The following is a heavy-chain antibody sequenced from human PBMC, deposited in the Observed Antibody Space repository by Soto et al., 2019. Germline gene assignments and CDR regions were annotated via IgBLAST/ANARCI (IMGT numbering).Heavy chain of an antibody. J-gene: IGHJ4*02. D-gene: IGHD5-18*01. CDR3: ARVGGRILGIQLYYFDY. V-gene: IGHV1-69*13. CDR1: GGTFSSYA. Sequence: ASVKVSCKASGGTFSSYAISWVRQAPGQGLEWMGGIIPIFGTANYAQKFQGRVTITADESTSTAYMELSSLRSEDTAVYYCARVGGRILGIQLYYFDYWGQGTLVTVSS. CDR2: IIPIFGTA.